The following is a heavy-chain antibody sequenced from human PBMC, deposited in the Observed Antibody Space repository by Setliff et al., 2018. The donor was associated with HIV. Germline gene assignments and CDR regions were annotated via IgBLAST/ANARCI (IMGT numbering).Heavy chain of an antibody. CDR1: GAPFTDYY. CDR3: ARFDVTPMTTRDY. Sequence: PSETLSLTCAFYGAPFTDYYWNWIRQPPGKGLEWIGEIHHTGHINYNPSFKSRVTMSLDMSTNQFSLKMASMTAADSAVYYCARFDVTPMTTRDYWGQGTQVTVSS. D-gene: IGHD4-17*01. J-gene: IGHJ4*02. V-gene: IGHV4-34*01. CDR2: IHHTGHI.